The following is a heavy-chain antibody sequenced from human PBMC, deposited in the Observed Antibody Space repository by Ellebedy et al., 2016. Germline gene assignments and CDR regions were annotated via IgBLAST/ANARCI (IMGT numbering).Heavy chain of an antibody. Sequence: SVKVSXKASGGTFSSYAISWVRQAPGQGLEWMGGIIPIFGTANYAQKFQGRVTITADESTSTAYMELSSLRSEDTAVYYCAYVGYCSSTSCPPRHWGQGTLVTVSS. CDR1: GGTFSSYA. J-gene: IGHJ4*02. D-gene: IGHD2-2*03. CDR2: IIPIFGTA. V-gene: IGHV1-69*13. CDR3: AYVGYCSSTSCPPRH.